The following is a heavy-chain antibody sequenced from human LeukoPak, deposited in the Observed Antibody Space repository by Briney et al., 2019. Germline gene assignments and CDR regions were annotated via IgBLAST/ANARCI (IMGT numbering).Heavy chain of an antibody. CDR1: GYTLTELS. CDR3: ATELLSYSSSDY. Sequence: ASVKVSCKVSGYTLTELSMHWVRQAPGKRLEWMGGFDPEDGETIYAQKFQGRVTMTEDTSTDTAYMELSSPRSEDTAVYYCATELLSYSSSDYWGQGTLVTVSS. CDR2: FDPEDGET. V-gene: IGHV1-24*01. J-gene: IGHJ4*02. D-gene: IGHD6-6*01.